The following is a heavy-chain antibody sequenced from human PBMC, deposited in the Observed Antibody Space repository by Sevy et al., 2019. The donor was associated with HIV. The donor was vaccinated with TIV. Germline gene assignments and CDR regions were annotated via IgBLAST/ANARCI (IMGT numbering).Heavy chain of an antibody. CDR2: ISSDGRNK. V-gene: IGHV3-30*03. Sequence: GGSLRLSCVASGFAFSSYGMHWVRQAPGKGLEWVSHISSDGRNKYYIDSVKGRFTVSRDNSRTTLYLQMDSLRVDDTAMYYCARGVTGELDLWGQGTLVTVSS. CDR1: GFAFSSYG. CDR3: ARGVTGELDL. J-gene: IGHJ4*02. D-gene: IGHD1-20*01.